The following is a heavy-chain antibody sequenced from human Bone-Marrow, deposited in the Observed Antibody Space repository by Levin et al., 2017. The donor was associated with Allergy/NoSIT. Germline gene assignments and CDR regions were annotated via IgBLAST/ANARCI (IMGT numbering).Heavy chain of an antibody. Sequence: GGSLRLSCKASGYTFTSYDINWVRQATGQGLEWMGWMNPNSGNTGYAQKFQGRVTMTRNTSISTAYMELSSLRSEDTAVYYCARGMLGLDYWGQGTLVTVSS. V-gene: IGHV1-8*01. CDR1: GYTFTSYD. D-gene: IGHD3-10*02. CDR2: MNPNSGNT. J-gene: IGHJ4*02. CDR3: ARGMLGLDY.